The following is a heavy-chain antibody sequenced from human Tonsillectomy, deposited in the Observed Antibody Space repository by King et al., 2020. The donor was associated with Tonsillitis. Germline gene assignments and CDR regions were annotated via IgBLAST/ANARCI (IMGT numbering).Heavy chain of an antibody. CDR2: ISYDGSNK. Sequence: EQLVQSGGGVVQPGRSLRLSCAAPGFTFSSYGMHWVRQAPGKGLEWVAVISYDGSNKYYADSVKGRFTISRDNSKNTLYLQMNSLRAEDTAVYYCAKDFTTMVRGVNAFDIWGQGTMVTVSS. V-gene: IGHV3-30*18. CDR3: AKDFTTMVRGVNAFDI. J-gene: IGHJ3*02. CDR1: GFTFSSYG. D-gene: IGHD3-10*01.